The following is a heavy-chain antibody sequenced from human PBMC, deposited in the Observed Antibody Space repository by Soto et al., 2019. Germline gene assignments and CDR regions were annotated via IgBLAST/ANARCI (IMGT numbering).Heavy chain of an antibody. CDR3: ARVIRGAYYNSPLDS. D-gene: IGHD3-10*01. J-gene: IGHJ4*02. CDR2: INPYSGGA. V-gene: IGHV1-2*02. Sequence: RWARQGHGQGHEWMGWINPYSGGADYAQSFQGRVTMTRDTSISTVYMELSRLRFDDTAVYYCARVIRGAYYNSPLDSWGQGTVVTVTS.